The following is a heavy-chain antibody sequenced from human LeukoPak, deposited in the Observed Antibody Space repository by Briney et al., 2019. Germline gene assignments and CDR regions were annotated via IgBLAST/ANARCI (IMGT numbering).Heavy chain of an antibody. CDR3: ARRRQWLDFDY. CDR1: GVSMRNYY. Sequence: SETLSLTCTVSGVSMRNYYWSWIRQPPGKGLEWIGYTYHSGNTDYNPSLKSRVTISVDTSKNQFSLKLTSVTAADTAVYYSARRRQWLDFDYWGQGTLVTVSS. J-gene: IGHJ4*02. CDR2: TYHSGNT. D-gene: IGHD6-19*01. V-gene: IGHV4-59*08.